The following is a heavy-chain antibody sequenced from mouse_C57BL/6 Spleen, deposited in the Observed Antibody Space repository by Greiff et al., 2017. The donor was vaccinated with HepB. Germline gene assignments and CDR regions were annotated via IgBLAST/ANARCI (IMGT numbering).Heavy chain of an antibody. J-gene: IGHJ2*01. CDR3: ARVPPDRAGKAY. CDR1: GYSITSGYY. Sequence: EVKLMESGPGLVKPSQSLSLTCSVTGYSITSGYYWNWIRQFPGNKLEWMGYISYDGSNNYNPSLKNRISITRDTSKNQFFLKLNSVTTEDTATYYCARVPPDRAGKAYWGQGTTLTVSS. CDR2: ISYDGSN. V-gene: IGHV3-6*01. D-gene: IGHD2-1*01.